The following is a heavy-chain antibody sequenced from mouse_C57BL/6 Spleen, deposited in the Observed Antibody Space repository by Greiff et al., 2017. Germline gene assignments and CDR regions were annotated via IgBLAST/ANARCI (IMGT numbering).Heavy chain of an antibody. CDR3: ARGGTAAMDY. J-gene: IGHJ4*01. CDR2: ISDGGSYT. D-gene: IGHD3-3*01. CDR1: GFTFSSYA. Sequence: DVMLVESGGGLVKPGGSLKLSCAASGFTFSSYAMSWVRQTPEKRLEWVATISDGGSYTYYPDNVKGRFTISRDNAKNNLYLQMSHLKSEDTAMYYCARGGTAAMDYWGQGTSVTVSS. V-gene: IGHV5-4*03.